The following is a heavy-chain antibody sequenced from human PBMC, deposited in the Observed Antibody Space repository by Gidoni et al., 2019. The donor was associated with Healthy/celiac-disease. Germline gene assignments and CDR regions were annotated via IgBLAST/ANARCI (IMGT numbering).Heavy chain of an antibody. Sequence: QVQLVESGGGVVQPGWSLRLSCAASGFTFSSDGSNWVRQAPGKGLEWVAVISYDGSNKYYADSVKGRFTISRDNSKNTLYLQMNSLRAEDTAVYYCAKDADVQWLVNYFDYWGQGTLVTVSS. J-gene: IGHJ4*02. V-gene: IGHV3-30*18. D-gene: IGHD6-19*01. CDR3: AKDADVQWLVNYFDY. CDR2: ISYDGSNK. CDR1: GFTFSSDG.